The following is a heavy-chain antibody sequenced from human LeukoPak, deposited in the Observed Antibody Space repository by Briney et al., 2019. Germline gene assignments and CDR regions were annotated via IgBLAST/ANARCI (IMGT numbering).Heavy chain of an antibody. V-gene: IGHV1-24*01. Sequence: ASVKVSCKVSGYTLTELSMHWVRQAPGKGLEWMGGFDPEDGETIYAQKFQGRVTMTEDTSTDTAYMELSSLRSEDTAVYFCARGPKWSGGYYYFDFWGQGTLVTVSS. CDR3: ARGPKWSGGYYYFDF. CDR1: GYTLTELS. D-gene: IGHD1-26*01. J-gene: IGHJ4*02. CDR2: FDPEDGET.